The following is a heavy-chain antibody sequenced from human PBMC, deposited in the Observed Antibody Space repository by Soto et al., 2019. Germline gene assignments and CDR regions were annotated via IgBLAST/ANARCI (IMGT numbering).Heavy chain of an antibody. D-gene: IGHD2-2*01. CDR2: IYYSGST. CDR1: GGSVSSGSYY. CDR3: ARVVNGMDV. Sequence: SETLSLTCTVSGGSVSSGSYYLSWIRQPPGKGLEWIGYIYYSGSTNYNPSLKSRVTISVDTSKNQFSLKLSSVTAADTAVYYCARVVNGMDVWGQGTTVTVSS. J-gene: IGHJ6*02. V-gene: IGHV4-61*01.